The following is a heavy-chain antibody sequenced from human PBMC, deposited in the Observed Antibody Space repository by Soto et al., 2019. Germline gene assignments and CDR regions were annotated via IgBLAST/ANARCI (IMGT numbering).Heavy chain of an antibody. CDR1: GDTFKKFA. Sequence: QVRLVQSGPEVKKPGSSVKESCKTSGDTFKKFAISWVRQAPGQGPEWMGGIIPMFGTTKYTQKFQGRVTFTADKSTGTAYMELTSLMSEDTATYFCARGVVPAAGAAPHYFHYGVDVWGQGTTVTVSS. CDR2: IIPMFGTT. V-gene: IGHV1-69*06. CDR3: ARGVVPAAGAAPHYFHYGVDV. J-gene: IGHJ6*02. D-gene: IGHD2-2*01.